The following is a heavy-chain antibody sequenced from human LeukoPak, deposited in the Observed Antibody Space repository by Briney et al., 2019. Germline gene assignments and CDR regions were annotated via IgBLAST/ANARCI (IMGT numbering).Heavy chain of an antibody. J-gene: IGHJ6*03. CDR1: GFTFSSYG. CDR3: ARGGPPGYYYDYYMDV. V-gene: IGHV3-30*03. CDR2: ISYDGSNK. Sequence: PGGTLRLSCAASGFTFSSYGMHWVRQAPGKGLEWVAVISYDGSNKYYADSVKGRFTISRDNSKNTLCLQMNSLRAEDTAVYYCARGGPPGYYYDYYMDVWGKGTTVTISS.